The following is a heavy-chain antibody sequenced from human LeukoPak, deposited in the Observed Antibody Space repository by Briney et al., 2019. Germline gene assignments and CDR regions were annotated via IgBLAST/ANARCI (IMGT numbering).Heavy chain of an antibody. CDR3: ERGLQQQLGWFDP. J-gene: IGHJ5*02. CDR1: GFTVSNNY. Sequence: GGSLRLSCSASGFTVSNNYMSWVRQAPGKGLEWVSINSGGGTNYADPVKGRFTISRNNSKNTLYLQMSSLRPDDTAVYYCERGLQQQLGWFDPWGQGTLVTVSS. V-gene: IGHV3-53*04. D-gene: IGHD6-13*01. CDR2: NSGGGT.